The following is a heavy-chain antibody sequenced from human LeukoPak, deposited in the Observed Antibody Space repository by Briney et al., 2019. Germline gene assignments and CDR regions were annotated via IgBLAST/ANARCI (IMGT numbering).Heavy chain of an antibody. Sequence: EASVKVSCKVSGYTLTELSMHWVRQAPGKGLEWMGGFDPEDGETIYAQKFQGRVTMTEDTSTDTAYMELSSLRSEDTAVYYCATVGYSYGCFFDYWGQGTLVTVSS. CDR1: GYTLTELS. CDR3: ATVGYSYGCFFDY. J-gene: IGHJ4*02. D-gene: IGHD5-18*01. CDR2: FDPEDGET. V-gene: IGHV1-24*01.